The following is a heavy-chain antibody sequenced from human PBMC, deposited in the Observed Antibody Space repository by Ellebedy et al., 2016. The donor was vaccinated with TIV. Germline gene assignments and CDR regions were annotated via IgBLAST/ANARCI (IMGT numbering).Heavy chain of an antibody. CDR3: AKGWLGAGAGTDFDY. D-gene: IGHD6-13*01. Sequence: GESLKISXAASRFTFSIFGLHWVRQAPGKGLEWVAIISSDGTNKYYADSVRGRFTFSRDNSKNTLYLQMNSLRAEDTAVYYCAKGWLGAGAGTDFDYWGRGTLVTVSS. V-gene: IGHV3-30*18. CDR2: ISSDGTNK. J-gene: IGHJ4*02. CDR1: RFTFSIFG.